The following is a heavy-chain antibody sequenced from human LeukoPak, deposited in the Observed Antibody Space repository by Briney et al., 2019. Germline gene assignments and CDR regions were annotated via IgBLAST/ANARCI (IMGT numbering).Heavy chain of an antibody. CDR1: GGTISSYY. Sequence: SETLSLTCTVPGGTISSYYWSWIRQPPGKGLEWIGYVSYTGDASQNPSLRGRVTMSVDTSNNQVSLELSSVTAADTAVYYCARGWNYGDYWGQGTLVTVSS. CDR2: VSYTGDA. CDR3: ARGWNYGDY. D-gene: IGHD3-3*01. J-gene: IGHJ4*02. V-gene: IGHV4-59*01.